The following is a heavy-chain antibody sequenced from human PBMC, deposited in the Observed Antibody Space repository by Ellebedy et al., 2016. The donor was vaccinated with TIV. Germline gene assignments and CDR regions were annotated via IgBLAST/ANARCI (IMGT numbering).Heavy chain of an antibody. CDR3: ARGHSGVRGVISPLDL. D-gene: IGHD3-10*01. J-gene: IGHJ4*02. V-gene: IGHV3-13*01. CDR1: GFTFSTND. CDR2: IGTAGDT. Sequence: GESLKISCAASGFTFSTNDMHWVRQSPGKALEWVSGIGTAGDTFYPDSVKGRFTISIENAKNSLYLQMNSLRAGDTAVYFCARGHSGVRGVISPLDLWGQGTLVSVSS.